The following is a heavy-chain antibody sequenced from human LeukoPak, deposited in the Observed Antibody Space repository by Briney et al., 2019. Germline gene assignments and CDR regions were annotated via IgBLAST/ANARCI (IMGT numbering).Heavy chain of an antibody. Sequence: PGGSLRLSCAASGFSFSNYAMSWVRQAPGRGPEWVSCISGDGEKFFSGYLKVGLTPSRDDSRNTLYFQLNNLRVEDTAIYYCATASGVSTADTVWWGQGTQVTVSS. D-gene: IGHD5-18*01. CDR1: GFSFSNYA. V-gene: IGHV3-23*01. CDR2: ISGDGEK. J-gene: IGHJ4*02. CDR3: ATASGVSTADTVW.